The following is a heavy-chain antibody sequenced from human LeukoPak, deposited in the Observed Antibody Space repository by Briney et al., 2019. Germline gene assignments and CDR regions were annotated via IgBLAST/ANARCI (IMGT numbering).Heavy chain of an antibody. CDR3: ARDEGSSSLGY. D-gene: IGHD6-13*01. Sequence: GGSLRPSCAASGFTVSSNYMSWVRQAPGKGLEWVSVIYSGGSTYYADSVKGRFTISRDNAKNSLYLQMNSLRDEDTAVYYCARDEGSSSLGYWGQGTLVTVSS. CDR2: IYSGGST. J-gene: IGHJ4*02. CDR1: GFTVSSNY. V-gene: IGHV3-53*01.